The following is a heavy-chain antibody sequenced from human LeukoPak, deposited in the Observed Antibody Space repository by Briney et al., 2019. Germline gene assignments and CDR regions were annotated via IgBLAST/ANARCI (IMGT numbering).Heavy chain of an antibody. Sequence: PSETLSLTCTVSGGSISSYYWSWIRQSPGKGLEWIGYIYYSGSTNYNPSLKSRVTISVDTSKNQFSLKLSSVTAADTAVYYCARSRGYDYDYWGQGTLVTVSS. CDR1: GGSISSYY. V-gene: IGHV4-59*01. CDR3: ARSRGYDYDY. D-gene: IGHD5-12*01. J-gene: IGHJ4*02. CDR2: IYYSGST.